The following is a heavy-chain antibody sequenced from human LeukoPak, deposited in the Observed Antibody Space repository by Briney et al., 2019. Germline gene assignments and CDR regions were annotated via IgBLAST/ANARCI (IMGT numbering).Heavy chain of an antibody. CDR3: ARASRGYSSSWYYFQH. J-gene: IGHJ1*01. Sequence: SETLSLTCTVSGGSISSYYWSWIRQPPGKGLEWIGYIYYSGSTNYNPSLKSRVTISVDTSKSQFSLKLSSVTAADTAVYYCARASRGYSSSWYYFQHWGQGTLVTVSS. CDR2: IYYSGST. V-gene: IGHV4-59*01. D-gene: IGHD6-13*01. CDR1: GGSISSYY.